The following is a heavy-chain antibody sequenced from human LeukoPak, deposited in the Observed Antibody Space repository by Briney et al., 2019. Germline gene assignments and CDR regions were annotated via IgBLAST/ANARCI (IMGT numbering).Heavy chain of an antibody. CDR3: ARGGGGVAGYFDY. CDR2: IYDSGST. D-gene: IGHD6-19*01. J-gene: IGHJ4*02. CDR1: GGSIRSSYYY. Sequence: PSETLSLTCTVSGGSIRSSYYYWGWIRQPPGKGLEWIGSIYDSGSTYYNPSLKSRVTISVDTSKNQFSLKLNSVTAADTAVYYCARGGGGVAGYFDYWGQGTLVTVSS. V-gene: IGHV4-39*01.